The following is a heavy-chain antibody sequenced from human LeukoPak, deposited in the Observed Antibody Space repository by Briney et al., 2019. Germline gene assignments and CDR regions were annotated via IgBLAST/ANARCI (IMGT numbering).Heavy chain of an antibody. V-gene: IGHV1-69*13. Sequence: SVKVSCKASGGTFSGYGFSWVRQAPGQGLEWMGGIIPIFGTTNYAQNFQGRLTITADEYTSTAYMELSSLRSEDTAVYFCARGVGILLQDDYFYYMNVWGKGTTVTVSS. J-gene: IGHJ6*03. CDR2: IIPIFGTT. CDR1: GGTFSGYG. CDR3: ARGVGILLQDDYFYYMNV. D-gene: IGHD3-22*01.